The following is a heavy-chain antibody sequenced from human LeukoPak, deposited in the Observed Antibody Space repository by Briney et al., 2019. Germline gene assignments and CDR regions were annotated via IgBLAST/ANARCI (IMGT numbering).Heavy chain of an antibody. CDR3: ARGVRAYYYDSSGYGPDY. CDR2: INHSGST. Sequence: SETLSLTCAVYGGSFSGYYWSWIRQPPGEGLEWIGEINHSGSTNYNPSLKSRVTISVDTSKNQFSLKLSSVTAADTAVYYCARGVRAYYYDSSGYGPDYWGQGTLVTVSS. D-gene: IGHD3-22*01. V-gene: IGHV4-34*01. CDR1: GGSFSGYY. J-gene: IGHJ4*02.